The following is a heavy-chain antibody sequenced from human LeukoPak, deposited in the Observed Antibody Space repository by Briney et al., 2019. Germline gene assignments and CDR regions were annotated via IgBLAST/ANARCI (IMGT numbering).Heavy chain of an antibody. CDR1: GYTFTSYN. CDR2: INPSGGST. J-gene: IGHJ3*02. D-gene: IGHD4-23*01. CDR3: ATSLPDYGGNSDAFDI. V-gene: IGHV1-46*03. Sequence: SVKVSCKASGYTFTSYNMHWVPQTPEQGLEWMGIINPSGGSTSYEQKFQGRVTMTRDTSTSTVYMELSSLRSEDTAVYYCATSLPDYGGNSDAFDIWGQGTMVTVSS.